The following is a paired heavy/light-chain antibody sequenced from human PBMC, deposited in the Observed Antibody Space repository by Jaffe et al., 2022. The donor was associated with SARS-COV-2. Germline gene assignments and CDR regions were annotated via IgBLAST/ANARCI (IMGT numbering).Heavy chain of an antibody. J-gene: IGHJ6*02. V-gene: IGHV3-21*01. CDR1: GFTFSSYS. D-gene: IGHD5-12*01. CDR2: ISSSSSYI. CDR3: ATEMATIRPYYYYGMDV. Sequence: EVQLVESGGGLVKPGGSLRLSCAASGFTFSSYSMNWVRQAPGKGLEWVSSISSSSSYIYYADSVKGRFTISRDNAKNSLYLQMNSLRAEDTAVYYCATEMATIRPYYYYGMDVWGQGTTVTVSS.
Light chain of an antibody. Sequence: QAGLTQPPSVSKGLRQTATLTCTGNSNNVGNQGAAWLQQHQGHPPKLLSYRNNNRPSGISERFSASRSGNTASLTITGLQPEDEADYYCSAWDSSLSAWVFGGGTKLTVL. CDR3: SAWDSSLSAWV. CDR2: RNN. CDR1: SNNVGNQG. V-gene: IGLV10-54*04. J-gene: IGLJ3*02.